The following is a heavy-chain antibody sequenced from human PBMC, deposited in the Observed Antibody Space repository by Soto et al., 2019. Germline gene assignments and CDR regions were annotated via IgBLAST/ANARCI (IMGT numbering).Heavy chain of an antibody. V-gene: IGHV4-30-4*01. D-gene: IGHD2-15*01. J-gene: IGHJ4*02. CDR2: IYYSGST. Sequence: QVQLQESGPGLVKPSQTLSLTCTVSGGPISSGDYYWSWIRQPPGKGLEWIGYIYYSGSTYYNPSLKXRXTXSXXTSKNQFSLKLSSVTAADTAVYYCARARGARYFDYWGQGTLVTVSS. CDR3: ARARGARYFDY. CDR1: GGPISSGDYY.